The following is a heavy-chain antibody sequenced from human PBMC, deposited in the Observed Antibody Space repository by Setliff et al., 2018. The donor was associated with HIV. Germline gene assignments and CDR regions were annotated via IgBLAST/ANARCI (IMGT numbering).Heavy chain of an antibody. CDR1: GFTFSDYY. CDR2: ISGSSSYT. Sequence: PGGSLSLSCAAAGFTFSDYYMTWIRQAPGKGLEWVSYISGSSSYTNYADSVKGRFTISRDNPKNSLYLQMNSLRVEDTAVYYCARDWELRSIGWEARFDYWGQGTLVTVSS. V-gene: IGHV3-11*05. D-gene: IGHD3-10*01. CDR3: ARDWELRSIGWEARFDY. J-gene: IGHJ4*02.